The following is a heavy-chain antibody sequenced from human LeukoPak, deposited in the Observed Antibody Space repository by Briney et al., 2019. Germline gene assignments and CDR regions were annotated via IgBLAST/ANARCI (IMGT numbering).Heavy chain of an antibody. D-gene: IGHD5-12*01. J-gene: IGHJ4*02. CDR2: IIPIFGTA. CDR3: ARDHSGCLDY. V-gene: IGHV1-69*13. CDR1: GGTFSSYA. Sequence: VASVKVSCKASGGTFSSYAISWVRQAPGQGLEWMGGIIPIFGTANYAQKFQGRVTITADESTSTAYMDLSSLRSEDTAVYYCARDHSGCLDYWGQGTLVTVSS.